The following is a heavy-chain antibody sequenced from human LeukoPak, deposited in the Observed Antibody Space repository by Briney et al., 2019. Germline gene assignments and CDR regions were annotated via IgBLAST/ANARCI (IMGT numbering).Heavy chain of an antibody. D-gene: IGHD4-17*01. J-gene: IGHJ4*02. CDR3: AKDRNGEYDY. CDR1: GFTFSSYT. CDR2: ISSGSGTI. V-gene: IGHV3-48*04. Sequence: GGSLRLSFAASGFTFSSYTMNWVRQAPGKGLEWVSYISSGSGTIYYAGSVKGRFTISRDNAKNLLYLQMNSLRVEDTAVYYCAKDRNGEYDYWGQGTLATVSS.